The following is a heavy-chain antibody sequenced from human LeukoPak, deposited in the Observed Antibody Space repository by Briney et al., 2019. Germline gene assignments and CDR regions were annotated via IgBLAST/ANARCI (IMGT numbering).Heavy chain of an antibody. CDR3: ARSIHDYGDYRPFWY. V-gene: IGHV1-69*05. Sequence: GASVKVSCKASGGTFSSYAISWVRQAPGQGLEWKGRIIPIFGTANYAQKFQGRVTITTDESTSTAYMELSSLRSEDTAVYYCARSIHDYGDYRPFWYWGQGTLVTVSS. CDR2: IIPIFGTA. J-gene: IGHJ4*02. D-gene: IGHD4-17*01. CDR1: GGTFSSYA.